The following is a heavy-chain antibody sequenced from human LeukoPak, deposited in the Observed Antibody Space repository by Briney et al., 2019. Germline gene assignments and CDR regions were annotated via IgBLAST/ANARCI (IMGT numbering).Heavy chain of an antibody. CDR1: GHTFIGDE. CDR3: ARVLRGDYGDC. Sequence: ASVKVSCKGSGHTFIGDEINWVRQATGQGVEWMGWVNLDSGNTGYAQKFQGRVNMTTDTAISTAYMELTSLTPEDTAIYYCARVLRGDYGDCWGQGTLVTVSS. J-gene: IGHJ4*01. V-gene: IGHV1-8*01. D-gene: IGHD4-17*01. CDR2: VNLDSGNT.